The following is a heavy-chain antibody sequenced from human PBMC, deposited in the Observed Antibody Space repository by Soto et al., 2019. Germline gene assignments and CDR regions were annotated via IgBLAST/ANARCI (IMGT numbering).Heavy chain of an antibody. D-gene: IGHD3-3*01. CDR2: ISAYNGNT. CDR1: GYTFTSYG. J-gene: IGHJ5*02. Sequence: ASVKVSCKASGYTFTSYGISWVRQAPGQGLEWMGWISAYNGNTNYAQRLQGRVTMTTDTSTSTAYMELRSLRSDDTAVYYCARRGSITIFGVVIENWFDPWGPGTLVTVSS. V-gene: IGHV1-18*01. CDR3: ARRGSITIFGVVIENWFDP.